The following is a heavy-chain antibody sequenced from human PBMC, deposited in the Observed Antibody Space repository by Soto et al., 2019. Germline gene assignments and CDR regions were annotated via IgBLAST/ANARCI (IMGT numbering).Heavy chain of an antibody. CDR2: IWYDGSNK. CDR1: GFTFSSYG. J-gene: IGHJ4*02. Sequence: QVQLVESGGGVVQPGRSLRLSCAASGFTFSSYGMHWVRQAPGKGLEWVAVIWYDGSNKYYADSVKGRFTISRDNSKNTLYLQMNSLRAEDTAVYYCVREYDILTRGGYFDYWGQGTLVTVSS. CDR3: VREYDILTRGGYFDY. V-gene: IGHV3-33*01. D-gene: IGHD3-9*01.